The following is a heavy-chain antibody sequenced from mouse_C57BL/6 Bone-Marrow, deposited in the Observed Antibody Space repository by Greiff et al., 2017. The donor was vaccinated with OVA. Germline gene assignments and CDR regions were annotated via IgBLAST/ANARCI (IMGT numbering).Heavy chain of an antibody. Sequence: QVHVKQSGPGLVAPSQSLSITCTISGFSLTSYGVHWVRQSPGKGLEWLVVIWSDGITTYNSTLKSRLSISKDNSKSQVFLKMNSLQTDDTAMYYCARGNYYAMDYWGQGTSVTVSS. D-gene: IGHD2-1*01. CDR2: IWSDGIT. CDR1: GFSLTSYG. CDR3: ARGNYYAMDY. V-gene: IGHV2-6-1*01. J-gene: IGHJ4*01.